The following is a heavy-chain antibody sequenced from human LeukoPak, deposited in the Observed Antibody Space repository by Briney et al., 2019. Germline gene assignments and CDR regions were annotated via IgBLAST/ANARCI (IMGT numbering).Heavy chain of an antibody. CDR3: ARGKGLHLFDY. Sequence: PSETPSLTCTVSGGSISSGGYYWSWIRQHPGKGLEWIGYIYYSGSTYYNPSLKSRVTISVDTSKNQFSLKLSPVTAADTAVYYCARGKGLHLFDYWGQGTLVTVSS. CDR2: IYYSGST. V-gene: IGHV4-31*03. CDR1: GGSISSGGYY. J-gene: IGHJ4*02. D-gene: IGHD4-11*01.